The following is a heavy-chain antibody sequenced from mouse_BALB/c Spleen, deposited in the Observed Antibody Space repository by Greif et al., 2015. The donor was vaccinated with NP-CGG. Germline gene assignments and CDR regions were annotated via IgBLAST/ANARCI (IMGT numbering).Heavy chain of an antibody. Sequence: VKLVESGAELAKPGASVKMSCKASGYTFTSYWMHWVKQRPGQGLEWIGYINPSTGYTEYNQKFKDKATLTADKSSSTAYMQLSSLTSEDSAVYYCARDYVSWYFDVWGAGTTVTVSS. CDR3: ARDYVSWYFDV. D-gene: IGHD2-4*01. J-gene: IGHJ1*01. CDR1: GYTFTSYW. V-gene: IGHV1-7*01. CDR2: INPSTGYT.